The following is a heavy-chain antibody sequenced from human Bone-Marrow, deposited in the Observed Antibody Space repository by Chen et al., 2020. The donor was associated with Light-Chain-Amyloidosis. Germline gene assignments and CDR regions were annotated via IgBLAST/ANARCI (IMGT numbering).Heavy chain of an antibody. Sequence: EVQLVETGGGLIQPGGSLRLSCAASGFTVSSNYLSWVRQAPGKGLEWVSVIFSGGNTYYADSVKGRFTISRDNSKNTLYLQMNSLRAEDTAVYYCAGMDRSGYYHFQYWSQGTLVTVSS. CDR3: AGMDRSGYYHFQY. CDR1: GFTVSSNY. J-gene: IGHJ4*02. D-gene: IGHD3-22*01. CDR2: IFSGGNT. V-gene: IGHV3-53*02.